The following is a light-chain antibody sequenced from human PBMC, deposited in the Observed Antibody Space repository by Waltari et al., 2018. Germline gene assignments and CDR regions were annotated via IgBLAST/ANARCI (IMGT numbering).Light chain of an antibody. CDR2: KDV. V-gene: IGLV1-47*01. CDR3: AAWDDSLSGRV. Sequence: QSVLTQPPSASGTPGLRVSISCSGSSSNIGANSVYWYQQLPGAAPKLLTYKDVQRPAGVPDRFSGSKSGTSASLAISGLRSADEADYYCAAWDDSLSGRVFGGGTKLTVL. J-gene: IGLJ3*02. CDR1: SSNIGANS.